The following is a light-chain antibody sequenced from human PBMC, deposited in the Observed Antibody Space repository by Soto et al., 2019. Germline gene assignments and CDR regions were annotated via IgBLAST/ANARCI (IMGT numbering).Light chain of an antibody. Sequence: QSVLTQPASVSGSPGQSITISCTGTSGDVGGYNYVSWYQHHPGKAPKLIIYEVSDRPSGVSNRFSGSRSGNTVSLTISGLQADDEADYYCNSFTSSSTFVFGGGTKVT. CDR1: SGDVGGYNY. CDR3: NSFTSSSTFV. CDR2: EVS. V-gene: IGLV2-14*01. J-gene: IGLJ2*01.